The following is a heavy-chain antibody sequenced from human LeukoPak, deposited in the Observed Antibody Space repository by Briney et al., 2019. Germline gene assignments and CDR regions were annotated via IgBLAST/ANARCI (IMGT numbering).Heavy chain of an antibody. V-gene: IGHV3-30*18. J-gene: IGHJ4*02. D-gene: IGHD5-18*01. Sequence: GGSLRLSCAASGFTFSSYGMHWVRQAPGKGLEWVAVISYDGSNKYYAHSVKGRFTISRDNSKNTLYLQMNSLRAEDTAVYYCAKDSGYSYGYVFDYWGQGTLVTVSS. CDR3: AKDSGYSYGYVFDY. CDR2: ISYDGSNK. CDR1: GFTFSSYG.